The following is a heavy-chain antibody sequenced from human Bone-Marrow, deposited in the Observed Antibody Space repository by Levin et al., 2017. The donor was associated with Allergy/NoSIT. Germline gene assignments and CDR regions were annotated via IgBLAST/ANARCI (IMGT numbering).Heavy chain of an antibody. CDR2: ISYDGSNK. CDR3: AKGYGDYY. CDR1: GFTFSSYG. D-gene: IGHD4-17*01. J-gene: IGHJ4*02. Sequence: GGSLRLSCAASGFTFSSYGMHWVRQAPGKGLEWVAVISYDGSNKYYADSVKGRFTISRDNSKNTLYLQMNSLRAEDTAVYYCAKGYGDYYWGQGTLVTVSS. V-gene: IGHV3-30*18.